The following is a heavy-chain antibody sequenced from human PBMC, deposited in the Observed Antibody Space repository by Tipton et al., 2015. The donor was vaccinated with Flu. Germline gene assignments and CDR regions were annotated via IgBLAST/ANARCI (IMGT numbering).Heavy chain of an antibody. D-gene: IGHD6-19*01. CDR2: IYYSGST. J-gene: IGHJ4*02. V-gene: IGHV4-59*01. Sequence: TLSLTCTVSGGSISSYYWSWIRQPPGKGLEWIGYIYYSGSTNYNPSLKSRVTISVDTSKNQFSLKLSSVTAADTAVYYCARRQRVSGWGYYFDYWGQGTLVTVSS. CDR3: ARRQRVSGWGYYFDY. CDR1: GGSISSYY.